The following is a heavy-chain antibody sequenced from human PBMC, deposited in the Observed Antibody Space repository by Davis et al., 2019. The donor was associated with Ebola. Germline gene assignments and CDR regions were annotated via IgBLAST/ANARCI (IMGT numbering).Heavy chain of an antibody. CDR2: ISSSSSYI. D-gene: IGHD4-17*01. Sequence: GESLKISCAASGFTFSSYSMNWVRQAPGKGLEWVSSISSSSSYIYYADSVKGRFTISRDNAKNSLYLQMNSLRAEDTAVYYCARRGYGDYDFDYWGQGTLVTVSS. CDR3: ARRGYGDYDFDY. CDR1: GFTFSSYS. V-gene: IGHV3-21*04. J-gene: IGHJ4*02.